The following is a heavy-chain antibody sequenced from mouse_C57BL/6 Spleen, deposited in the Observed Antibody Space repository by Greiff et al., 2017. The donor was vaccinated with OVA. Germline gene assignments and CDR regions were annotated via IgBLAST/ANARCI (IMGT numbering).Heavy chain of an antibody. CDR3: ARGNDYDYFDY. J-gene: IGHJ2*01. V-gene: IGHV1-76*01. D-gene: IGHD2-4*01. CDR2: IYPGSGNT. CDR1: GYTFTDYY. Sequence: QVQLKESGAELVRPGASVKLSCKASGYTFTDYYINWVKQRPGQGLEWIARIYPGSGNTYYNEKFKGKATLTAEKSSSTAYMQLSSLTSEDSAVYFCARGNDYDYFDYWGQGTTLTVSS.